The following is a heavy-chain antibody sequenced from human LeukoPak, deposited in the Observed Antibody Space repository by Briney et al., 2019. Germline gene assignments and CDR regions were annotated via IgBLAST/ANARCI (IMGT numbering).Heavy chain of an antibody. CDR3: AKKGNGEDDP. V-gene: IGHV3-74*01. Sequence: PGGSLRLSCAASGFTFSSYWMQWVRQVPGKGLVWVSRINIDGSTTNYADSVKGRYTISRDNSKNTLYLQMNSLRAEDTAVYYCAKKGNGEDDPWGQGTLVTVSS. J-gene: IGHJ5*02. CDR2: INIDGSTT. D-gene: IGHD4-17*01. CDR1: GFTFSSYW.